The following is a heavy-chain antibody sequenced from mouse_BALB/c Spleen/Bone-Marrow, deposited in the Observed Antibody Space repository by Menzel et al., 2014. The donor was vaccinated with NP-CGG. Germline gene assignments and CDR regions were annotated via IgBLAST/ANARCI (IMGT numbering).Heavy chain of an antibody. V-gene: IGHV1S81*02. Sequence: VQLQQSGAELVKPGASVKLSCKASGYTFTSYYMCWVKQRPGQGLEWIGVINPSNGGTNFNEKFKSKATLTVDKSSSTAYMSLSSLTSEDSAVYYCTRSRRAMDHWGQGTSVTVSS. D-gene: IGHD2-12*01. J-gene: IGHJ4*01. CDR2: INPSNGGT. CDR1: GYTFTSYY. CDR3: TRSRRAMDH.